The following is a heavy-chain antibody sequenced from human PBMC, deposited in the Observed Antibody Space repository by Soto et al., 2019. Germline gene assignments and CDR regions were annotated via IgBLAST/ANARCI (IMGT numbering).Heavy chain of an antibody. CDR3: ARARTITIFGVVIIEALDC. D-gene: IGHD3-3*01. CDR2: IYYSGST. CDR1: GGSISSGGYY. J-gene: IGHJ4*02. Sequence: PSETLSLTCTVSGGSISSGGYYWSWIRQHPGKGLEWIGYIYYSGSTYYNPSLKSRVTISVDTSKNQFSLKLSSVTAADTAVYYCARARTITIFGVVIIEALDCWGQGTLVTVSS. V-gene: IGHV4-31*03.